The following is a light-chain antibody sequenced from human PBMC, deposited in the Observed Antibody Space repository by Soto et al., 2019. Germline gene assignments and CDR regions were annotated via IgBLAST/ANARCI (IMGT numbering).Light chain of an antibody. Sequence: DTQMTQSPSTLSASVGDTVTITCRARQNINNWLAWYQQKPEKVPKLLIYGASTLEDGVPSRFSGSRSGTEFTLIINSLQPDDFATYSCQRYDGYFGQGTKLEIK. CDR3: QRYDGY. CDR2: GAS. J-gene: IGKJ2*01. V-gene: IGKV1-5*01. CDR1: QNINNW.